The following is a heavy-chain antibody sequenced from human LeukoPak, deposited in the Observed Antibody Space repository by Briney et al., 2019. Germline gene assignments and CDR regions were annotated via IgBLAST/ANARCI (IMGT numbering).Heavy chain of an antibody. CDR1: GFTLSSYE. V-gene: IGHV3-23*01. CDR3: AKARYFDWLFPYNWFDP. Sequence: GGSLRLSCAASGFTLSSYEMSWVRQALGKGLEWVSAISGSGGSTYYADSVKGRFTISRDNSKNTLYLQMNSLRAEDTAVYYCAKARYFDWLFPYNWFDPWGQGTLVTVSS. CDR2: ISGSGGST. D-gene: IGHD3-9*01. J-gene: IGHJ5*02.